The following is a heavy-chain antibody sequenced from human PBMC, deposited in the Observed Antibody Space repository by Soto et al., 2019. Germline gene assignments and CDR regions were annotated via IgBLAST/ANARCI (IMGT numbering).Heavy chain of an antibody. D-gene: IGHD6-19*01. CDR1: GCTFSSYA. CDR2: IIPIFGIA. V-gene: IGHV1-69*13. J-gene: IGHJ4*02. CDR3: ARSTGYSSGPFDY. Sequence: SVKVSCKASGCTFSSYAISWVRQAPGQGLEWMGGIIPIFGIANYAQKFQGRVTITADESTSTAYMELSSLRSEDTAVYYCARSTGYSSGPFDYWGQGTLVTVS.